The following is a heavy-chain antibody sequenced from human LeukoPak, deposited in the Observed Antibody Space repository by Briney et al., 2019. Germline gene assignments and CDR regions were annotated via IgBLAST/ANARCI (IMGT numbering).Heavy chain of an antibody. CDR1: GYTFTSYY. J-gene: IGHJ6*03. Sequence: ASVKVSCKASGYTFTSYYMHWVRQAPGQGLEWMGIINPSGGSTSYAQKFQGRVTMTRDMSTSTVYMELSSLRSEDTAVYYCATVRPEIFGVVNYYYYMDVWGKGTTVTVSS. CDR3: ATVRPEIFGVVNYYYYMDV. V-gene: IGHV1-46*01. CDR2: INPSGGST. D-gene: IGHD3-3*01.